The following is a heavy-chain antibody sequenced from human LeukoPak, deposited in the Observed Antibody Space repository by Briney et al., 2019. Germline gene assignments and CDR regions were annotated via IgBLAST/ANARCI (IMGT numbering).Heavy chain of an antibody. CDR2: ISESGDTT. V-gene: IGHV3-23*01. J-gene: IGHJ4*02. D-gene: IGHD2/OR15-2a*01. Sequence: GGSLRLSCAASGFTFSTSAMSWVRQAAGKGLEWVSGISESGDTTYYVESVKGRFTISRDNSKSMLFLHMNSLRAEDTAIYYCAKQRSEVLVAASNYWGQGTLVTVSS. CDR1: GFTFSTSA. CDR3: AKQRSEVLVAASNY.